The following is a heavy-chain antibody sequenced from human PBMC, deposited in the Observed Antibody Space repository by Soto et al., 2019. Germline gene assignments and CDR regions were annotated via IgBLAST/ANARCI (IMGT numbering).Heavy chain of an antibody. Sequence: GGSLRLSCSASGFTFSDYTLRWVRQAPGKGLEYISSVSNDGIHTYYTDSVKGRFTISRDNSKNTLYLKMSSLRGEDTVVFYCVMAKTAVTPCGMDVWGQGTTVTGSS. J-gene: IGHJ6*02. CDR3: VMAKTAVTPCGMDV. D-gene: IGHD2-21*02. CDR2: VSNDGIHT. CDR1: GFTFSDYT. V-gene: IGHV3-64D*08.